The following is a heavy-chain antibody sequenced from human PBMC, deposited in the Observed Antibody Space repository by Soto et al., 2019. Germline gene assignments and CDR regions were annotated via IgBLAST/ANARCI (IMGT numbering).Heavy chain of an antibody. Sequence: SETLSLTCFVSRYSISSGYYWGWIRQPPGKGLEWMGSIFLGGTTYYNPSLKSRLTISVDTSKNQFALTLSSVTAADTAGYYCARHADSSSYYYPFDYWGQGSLVTVSS. CDR3: ARHADSSSYYYPFDY. J-gene: IGHJ4*02. CDR1: RYSISSGYY. CDR2: IFLGGTT. D-gene: IGHD3-22*01. V-gene: IGHV4-38-2*01.